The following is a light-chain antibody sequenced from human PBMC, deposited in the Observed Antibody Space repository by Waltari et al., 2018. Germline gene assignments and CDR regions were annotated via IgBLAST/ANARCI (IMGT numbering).Light chain of an antibody. CDR3: SSYTSSSTRV. CDR2: EVS. V-gene: IGLV2-14*01. CDR1: SSDVGGYNY. Sequence: QSALTQPASVSGSPGQSITISCTGTSSDVGGYNYVSWYQQRPGKAPNLMIYEVSNRPSGVSNRFSGSKSGDRASMAVSGLQAEDEADYYCSSYTSSSTRVFGGGTKLTVL. J-gene: IGLJ3*02.